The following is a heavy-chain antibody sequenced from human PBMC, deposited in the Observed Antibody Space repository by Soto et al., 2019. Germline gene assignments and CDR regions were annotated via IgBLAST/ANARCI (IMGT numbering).Heavy chain of an antibody. Sequence: QVQLQESGPGLVKPSQTLSLTCTVSGDSISSGGYYWSWIRQHPGKGLEWIGYVYYRGSTYYNTSLKSRVTIFVDASQNQFSLKLSSVTAADTAVYYCAGGSGNYYAYHYYMDVWGKGTTVTVSS. D-gene: IGHD3-10*01. CDR1: GDSISSGGYY. J-gene: IGHJ6*03. V-gene: IGHV4-31*03. CDR2: VYYRGST. CDR3: AGGSGNYYAYHYYMDV.